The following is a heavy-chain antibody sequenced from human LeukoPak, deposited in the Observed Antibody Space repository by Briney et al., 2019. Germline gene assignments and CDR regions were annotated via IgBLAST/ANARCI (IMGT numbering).Heavy chain of an antibody. J-gene: IGHJ4*02. D-gene: IGHD3-3*01. V-gene: IGHV3-21*01. CDR3: ARDGYDFWSGYYLSRHKPSGLDY. CDR2: ISSSSSYI. CDR1: GFTFSSYS. Sequence: GRSLRLSCAASGFTFSSYSMNWVRQAPGKGLEWVSSISSSSSYIYYADSVKGRFTISRDNAKNSLYLQMNSLRAEDTAVYYCARDGYDFWSGYYLSRHKPSGLDYWGQGTLVTVSS.